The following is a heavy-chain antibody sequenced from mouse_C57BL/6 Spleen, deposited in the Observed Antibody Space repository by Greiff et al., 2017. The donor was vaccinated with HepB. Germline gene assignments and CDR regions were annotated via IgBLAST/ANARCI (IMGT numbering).Heavy chain of an antibody. Sequence: QLQQSGAELVKPGASVKISCKASGYAFSSYWMNWVKQRPGKGLEWIGQIYPGDGDTNYNGKFKGKATLTADKSSSTAYMQLSSLTSEDSAVYFCARDYGSSYWYFDVWGTGTTVTVSS. CDR2: IYPGDGDT. D-gene: IGHD1-1*01. CDR3: ARDYGSSYWYFDV. V-gene: IGHV1-80*01. J-gene: IGHJ1*03. CDR1: GYAFSSYW.